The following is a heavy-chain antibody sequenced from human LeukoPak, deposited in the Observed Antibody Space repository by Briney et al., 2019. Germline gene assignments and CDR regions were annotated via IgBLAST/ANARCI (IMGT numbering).Heavy chain of an antibody. CDR3: ARVPWTGYSSSYGAFDI. J-gene: IGHJ3*02. CDR2: IYYSGST. Sequence: SETLSLTCTVSGGSISSYYWSWIRQPPGEGLGWSGYIYYSGSTNYNPSLKSRVTISVDTSKNQFSLKLSSVTAADTAVYYCARVPWTGYSSSYGAFDIWGQGTMVTVSS. D-gene: IGHD6-13*01. CDR1: GGSISSYY. V-gene: IGHV4-59*08.